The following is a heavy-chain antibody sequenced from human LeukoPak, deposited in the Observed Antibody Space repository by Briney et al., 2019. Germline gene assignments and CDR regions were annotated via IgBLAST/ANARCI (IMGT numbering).Heavy chain of an antibody. CDR2: IIPIFGTA. D-gene: IGHD1-26*01. CDR1: GGTFSSYA. V-gene: IGHV1-69*06. J-gene: IGHJ2*01. CDR3: ARDGSWGLRSDWYFDL. Sequence: ASVKVSCKASGGTFSSYAISWVRQAPGQGLEWMGGIIPIFGTANYAQKFQGRVTITADKSTSTAYMELSSLRSEDTAVYYCARDGSWGLRSDWYFDLWGRGTLVTVSS.